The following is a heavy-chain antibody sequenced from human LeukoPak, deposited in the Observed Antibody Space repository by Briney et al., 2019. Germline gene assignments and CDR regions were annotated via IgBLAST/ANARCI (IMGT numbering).Heavy chain of an antibody. CDR1: GGSFSGDF. D-gene: IGHD2-15*01. CDR3: AREGGSSNSNFYYYYMDV. CDR2: IYYSGST. V-gene: IGHV4-59*01. J-gene: IGHJ6*03. Sequence: PSETLSLTCAVYGGSFSGDFWSWIRQPPGKGLEWIGYIYYSGSTNYNPSLKSRVTISVDTSKNQFSLKLSSVTAADTAVYYCAREGGSSNSNFYYYYMDVWGKGTTVTISS.